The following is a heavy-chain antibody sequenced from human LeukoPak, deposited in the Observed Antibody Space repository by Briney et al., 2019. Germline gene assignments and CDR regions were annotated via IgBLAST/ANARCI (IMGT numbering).Heavy chain of an antibody. CDR2: INPSGGST. J-gene: IGHJ4*02. CDR1: GYTFTSYC. V-gene: IGHV1-46*01. Sequence: ASVKVSCKASGYTFTSYCMHWVRQAPGQGLEWMGIINPSGGSTSYAQKFQGRVTMTRDTSTSTVYMELSSLRSEDTAVYYCARDADIQNHGGYCSGGSCYSFGLDYWGQGTLVTVSS. D-gene: IGHD2-15*01. CDR3: ARDADIQNHGGYCSGGSCYSFGLDY.